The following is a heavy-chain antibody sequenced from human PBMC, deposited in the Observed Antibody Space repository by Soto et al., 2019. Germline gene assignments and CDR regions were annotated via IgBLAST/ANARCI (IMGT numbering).Heavy chain of an antibody. J-gene: IGHJ5*02. CDR1: GFTFSSYW. Sequence: EGQLVESGGGLVQPGESLRLSCAASGFTFSSYWMHWVRQVPGKGLVWVSRIDNDGNSPAYADSVKGRFTISRDNAKNTVYLQMSSLRAEDTAMYYCVRDRPHNWFDPWGQGTLVTVSS. CDR2: IDNDGNSP. V-gene: IGHV3-74*01. CDR3: VRDRPHNWFDP.